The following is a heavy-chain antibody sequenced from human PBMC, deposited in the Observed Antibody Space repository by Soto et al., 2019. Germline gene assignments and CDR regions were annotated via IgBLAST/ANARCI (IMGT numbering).Heavy chain of an antibody. D-gene: IGHD3-9*01. CDR3: ARDHYDGLTHHYHSFYHVDV. V-gene: IGHV3-33*01. CDR1: GFILRRYG. J-gene: IGHJ6*02. CDR2: IWHDGSNK. Sequence: QVQLVESGGGVVQPGRSLRLSCAASGFILRRYGMHWVLQAPGKGLAWVAVIWHDGSNKEYVDSVKGRIIISRDNSGNTVTLQMLSLRVEEATVYYCARDHYDGLTHHYHSFYHVDVWSQGTTVIVS.